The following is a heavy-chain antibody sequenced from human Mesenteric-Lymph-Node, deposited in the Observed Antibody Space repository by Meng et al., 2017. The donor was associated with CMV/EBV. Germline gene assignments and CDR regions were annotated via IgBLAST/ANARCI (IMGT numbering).Heavy chain of an antibody. CDR2: SNAGTGNT. CDR3: ARSSKNCNGTSCYTSFDF. V-gene: IGHV1-3*02. J-gene: IGHJ4*02. Sequence: ASVKVSCKASGYTFSYYAIHWVRQAPGQRLEWMGWSNAGTGNTKYSQEFQGRITITRDTSASTAYMELSSLRSEDMAVYYCARSSKNCNGTSCYTSFDFWGQGTLVTVSS. D-gene: IGHD2-2*02. CDR1: GYTFSYYA.